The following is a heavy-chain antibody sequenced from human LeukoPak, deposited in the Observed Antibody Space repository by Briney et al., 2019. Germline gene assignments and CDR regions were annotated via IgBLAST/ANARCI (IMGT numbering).Heavy chain of an antibody. CDR3: ARRGGSYSLELFAFNI. CDR2: IYPGDSDT. J-gene: IGHJ3*02. D-gene: IGHD1-26*01. CDR1: GYSFTSYW. V-gene: IGHV5-51*01. Sequence: GESLKISCKGSGYSFTSYWIGWVRQMPGKGLEWMGIIYPGDSDTRYSTSFQGQVTMSADKSISTAYLQWSSLKASDTAMYYCARRGGSYSLELFAFNIWGQGTMVTVSS.